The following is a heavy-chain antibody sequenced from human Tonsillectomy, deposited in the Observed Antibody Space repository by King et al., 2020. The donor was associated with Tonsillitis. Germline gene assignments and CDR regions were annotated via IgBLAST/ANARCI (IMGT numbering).Heavy chain of an antibody. Sequence: VQLVESGGGVVQPGRSLRLSCAASGFTFSSYVMYWVRQAPGKGLEWVAVISYDGSNKYYADSVKGRFTISRDNYKNTLYLQMNSLRTEDTAVYYCARAPGESRSHAFDIWGQGTMVTVSS. D-gene: IGHD7-27*01. J-gene: IGHJ3*02. CDR3: ARAPGESRSHAFDI. V-gene: IGHV3-30*04. CDR2: ISYDGSNK. CDR1: GFTFSSYV.